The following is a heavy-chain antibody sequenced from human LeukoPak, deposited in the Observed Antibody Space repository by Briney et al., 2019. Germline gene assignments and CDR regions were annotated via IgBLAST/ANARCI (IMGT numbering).Heavy chain of an antibody. CDR3: ATSRRLSEYYFDY. CDR1: GGTFSSYA. CDR2: IIPIFGTT. Sequence: SVKVSCKASGGTFSSYAICWVRQAPGQGLEWMGGIIPIFGTTNYAQKFQGRVTITADESTSTAYMELSSLRSEDTAVYYCATSRRLSEYYFDYWGQGTLVTVSS. V-gene: IGHV1-69*13. J-gene: IGHJ4*02. D-gene: IGHD1-26*01.